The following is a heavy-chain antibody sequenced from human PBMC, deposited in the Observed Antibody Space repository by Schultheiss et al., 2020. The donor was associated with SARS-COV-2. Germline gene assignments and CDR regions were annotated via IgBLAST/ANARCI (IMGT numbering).Heavy chain of an antibody. Sequence: SQTLSLTCAVYGGSFSGYYWSWIRQPPGKGLEWIGEINHSGSTNYNPSLKSRVTISVDTSKNQFSLKLSSVTAADTAVYYCARDKGSLYYFDYWGQGTLVTVSS. V-gene: IGHV4-34*01. D-gene: IGHD6-13*01. CDR1: GGSFSGYY. J-gene: IGHJ4*02. CDR2: INHSGST. CDR3: ARDKGSLYYFDY.